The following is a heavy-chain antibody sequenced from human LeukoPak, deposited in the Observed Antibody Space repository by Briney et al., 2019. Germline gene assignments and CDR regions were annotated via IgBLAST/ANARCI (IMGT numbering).Heavy chain of an antibody. V-gene: IGHV3-48*03. CDR3: ARECSYSSDALDI. D-gene: IGHD6-13*01. Sequence: GGSLRLSCAASGLSFSYYEMNWVRQAPGKGLEWLSYISRSGSSIYYADSVKGRFTISRDNAKNSLYLQMNSLRAEDTAMYFCARECSYSSDALDIWGQGTMVTVSS. CDR2: ISRSGSSI. CDR1: GLSFSYYE. J-gene: IGHJ3*02.